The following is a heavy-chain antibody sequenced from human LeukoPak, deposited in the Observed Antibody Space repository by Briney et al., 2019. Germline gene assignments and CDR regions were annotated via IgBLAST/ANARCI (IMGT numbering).Heavy chain of an antibody. CDR3: ARGVEWGYCSGGSCYNGAYFDY. Sequence: SETLSLTCTVSGGSISSYYWSWIRQPPGKGLEWIGYIYYSGSTNYNPSLKSRVTISVDTSKNQFSLKLSSVTAADTAVYYCARGVEWGYCSGGSCYNGAYFDYWGQGTLVTVSS. J-gene: IGHJ4*02. CDR2: IYYSGST. CDR1: GGSISSYY. V-gene: IGHV4-59*01. D-gene: IGHD2-15*01.